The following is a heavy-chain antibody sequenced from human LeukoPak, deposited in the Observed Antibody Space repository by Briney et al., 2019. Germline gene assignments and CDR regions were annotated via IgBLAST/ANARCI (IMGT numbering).Heavy chain of an antibody. CDR3: ATPTDYGDYVYGMDV. V-gene: IGHV3-33*03. CDR2: IWYDGSKK. D-gene: IGHD4-17*01. J-gene: IGHJ6*02. Sequence: GGSLRLSCAASGFTFSSYGMHWVRQAPGKGLEWVAVIWYDGSKKYYADSVKGRFTISRDNSKNTLYLQMNSLRAEDTAVYYCATPTDYGDYVYGMDVWGQGTTVTVSS. CDR1: GFTFSSYG.